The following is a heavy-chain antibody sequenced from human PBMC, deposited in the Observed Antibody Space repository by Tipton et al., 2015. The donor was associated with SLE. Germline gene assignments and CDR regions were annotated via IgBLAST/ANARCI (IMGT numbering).Heavy chain of an antibody. J-gene: IGHJ4*02. CDR2: IYYSGST. CDR1: GYSISSRNY. CDR3: ASGVGNYRTGRFDY. Sequence: GLVKPSDTLSLTCAASGYSISSRNYWSWIRQPPGKGLEWIGYIYYSGSTNYNPSLKSRVTISVDMSKNQFSLKLSSVTAADTAIYYCASGVGNYRTGRFDYWGQGILVTVAS. D-gene: IGHD1-7*01. V-gene: IGHV4-61*01.